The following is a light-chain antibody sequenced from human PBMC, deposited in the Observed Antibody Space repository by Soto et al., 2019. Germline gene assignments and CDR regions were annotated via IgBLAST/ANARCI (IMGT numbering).Light chain of an antibody. V-gene: IGKV1D-12*01. CDR3: QQANTFPLT. J-gene: IGKJ5*01. CDR2: AAS. CDR1: QGISNW. Sequence: DIQMPQSPSSVSASLGDRVTITCRASQGISNWLAWYQQKPGKAPKLLIYAASTLQSGVPSRFGSSGSWTDFILTISSLQPEDFATYDCQQANTFPLTFGEGTRLEIK.